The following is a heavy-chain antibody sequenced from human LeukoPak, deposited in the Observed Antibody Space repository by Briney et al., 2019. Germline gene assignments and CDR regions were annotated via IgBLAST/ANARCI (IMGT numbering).Heavy chain of an antibody. V-gene: IGHV3-30*18. Sequence: PGGSLRLSCAASGFTFSSYGMHWVRQAPGKGLEWVAVISYDGSNKYYADSVKGRFTISRDNSKNTLYLQMDSLRAEDTAVYYCAKGKLDYYDSSDAFDIWGQGTMVTVSS. D-gene: IGHD3-22*01. CDR3: AKGKLDYYDSSDAFDI. CDR2: ISYDGSNK. J-gene: IGHJ3*02. CDR1: GFTFSSYG.